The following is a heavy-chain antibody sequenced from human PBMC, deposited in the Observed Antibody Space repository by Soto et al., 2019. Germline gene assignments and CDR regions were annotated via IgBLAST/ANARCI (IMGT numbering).Heavy chain of an antibody. CDR2: ISAYNGNT. Sequence: GASVKVSCKASGYTFTSYGISWVRQAPGQGLEWMGWISAYNGNTNYAQKLQGRVTMTTDTSTSTAYMELRSLRSDDTAVYYCASPARNYDFWSGYSFDIWGQGTMVTVSS. V-gene: IGHV1-18*01. CDR1: GYTFTSYG. D-gene: IGHD3-3*01. CDR3: ASPARNYDFWSGYSFDI. J-gene: IGHJ3*02.